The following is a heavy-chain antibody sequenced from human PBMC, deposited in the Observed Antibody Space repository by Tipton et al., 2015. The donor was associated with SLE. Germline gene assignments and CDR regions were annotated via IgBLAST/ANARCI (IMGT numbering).Heavy chain of an antibody. Sequence: TLSLTCTVSGASISSSSYYWGWIRQPPGKGLQWIGSIFYSGNSYYNPSLKSRATISADTSHNQFSLRLSSVTAADTAVYFCARVAATEVFDYWGQGTLVTVSS. CDR2: IFYSGNS. D-gene: IGHD1-1*01. CDR1: GASISSSSYY. V-gene: IGHV4-39*01. CDR3: ARVAATEVFDY. J-gene: IGHJ4*02.